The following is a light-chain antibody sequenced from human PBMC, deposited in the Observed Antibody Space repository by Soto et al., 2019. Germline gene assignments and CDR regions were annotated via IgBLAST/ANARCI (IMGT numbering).Light chain of an antibody. CDR2: GAS. CDR1: ESVRNN. J-gene: IGKJ1*01. Sequence: EIDMTQSPATLSLAPGEXVTXSFRXSESVRNNLAWXQQXAGXAPXXLIDGASNRATGIPDRLSGSGSGTDFILTSSSPHSEDFAVYYCQQYSIWRTFGQGTKVDIK. V-gene: IGKV3D-15*01. CDR3: QQYSIWRT.